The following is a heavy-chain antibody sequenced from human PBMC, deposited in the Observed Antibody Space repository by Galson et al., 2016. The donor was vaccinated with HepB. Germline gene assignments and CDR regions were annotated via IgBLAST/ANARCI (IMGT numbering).Heavy chain of an antibody. V-gene: IGHV1-2*04. Sequence: SVKVSCKASGYTFTGYFIHWVRQAPGQGLEWMGWINPYSGDTRYVEKLQGWVTMTRDTSSSTVYMQLSRLRSDDTAVYYCARGSIGERSYRDYLYYYGMDVWGQGTPVTVSS. CDR3: ARGSIGERSYRDYLYYYGMDV. J-gene: IGHJ6*02. CDR2: INPYSGDT. CDR1: GYTFTGYF. D-gene: IGHD4-17*01.